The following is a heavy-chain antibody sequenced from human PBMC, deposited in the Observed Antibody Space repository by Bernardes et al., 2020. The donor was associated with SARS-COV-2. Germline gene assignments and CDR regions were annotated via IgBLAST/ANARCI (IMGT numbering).Heavy chain of an antibody. CDR3: ARAVGRLTMIVVVIDAFDI. CDR1: GGSISSGGYY. V-gene: IGHV4-31*03. Sequence: SETLSLTCTVSGGSISSGGYYWSWIRQHPGKGLEWIGYIYYSGRTYYNPSLKSRVTISVDTSKNQFSLKLSSVTAADTAVYYCARAVGRLTMIVVVIDAFDIWGQGTMVTVSS. D-gene: IGHD3-22*01. CDR2: IYYSGRT. J-gene: IGHJ3*02.